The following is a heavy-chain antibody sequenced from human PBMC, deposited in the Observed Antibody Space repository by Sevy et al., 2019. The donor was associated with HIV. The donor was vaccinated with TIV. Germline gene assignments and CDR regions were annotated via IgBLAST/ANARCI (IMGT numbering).Heavy chain of an antibody. Sequence: GGSVRLPCAASGFTFSIYAMSWVRQAPGKGLEWVSVISITGGSTYYADSVKGRFTISRDNSKNTLYLQMNTLRAEDTAVYYCAKDRVSGTYYTGDFDYWGQGTLVTVSS. D-gene: IGHD3-10*01. CDR1: GFTFSIYA. CDR2: ISITGGST. CDR3: AKDRVSGTYYTGDFDY. V-gene: IGHV3-23*01. J-gene: IGHJ4*02.